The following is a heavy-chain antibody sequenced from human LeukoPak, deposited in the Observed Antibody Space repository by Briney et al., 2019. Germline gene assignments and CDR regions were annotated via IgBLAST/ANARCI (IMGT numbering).Heavy chain of an antibody. J-gene: IGHJ4*02. V-gene: IGHV3-30*18. CDR3: AKDLDRFTMIVVAADY. CDR2: ISYDGSNK. Sequence: GGSLRLSCAASGFTFSSYGMHWVRQAPGKGLEWVAVISYDGSNKYYADSEKGRFTISRDNSKNTLYLQMNSLRAEDTAVYYCAKDLDRFTMIVVAADYWGQGTLVTVSS. D-gene: IGHD3-22*01. CDR1: GFTFSSYG.